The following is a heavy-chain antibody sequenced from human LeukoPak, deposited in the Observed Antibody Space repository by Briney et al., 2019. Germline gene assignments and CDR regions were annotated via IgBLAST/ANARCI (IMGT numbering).Heavy chain of an antibody. V-gene: IGHV1-69*05. D-gene: IGHD2-21*02. J-gene: IGHJ3*02. CDR2: IIPIFGTA. CDR3: ARVKPRLAYCGGDCFDAFDI. CDR1: GVTFSSYA. Sequence: SSVKVSCKASGVTFSSYAISWVRQAPGQGLEWMGRIIPIFGTANYAQKFQGRVTITTDESTSTAYMELSSLRSEDTAVYYCARVKPRLAYCGGDCFDAFDIWGQGTMVTVSS.